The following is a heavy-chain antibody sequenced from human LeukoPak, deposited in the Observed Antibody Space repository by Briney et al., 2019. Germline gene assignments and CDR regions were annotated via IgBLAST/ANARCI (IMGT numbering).Heavy chain of an antibody. CDR3: ARTTVVTTFHYMDV. V-gene: IGHV1-18*01. Sequence: ASVKVSCKASGYTFTSYDIHWVRQASGHGLEWMGWISAYNGNTNYAQKLQGRVTMTTDTSTSAAYMELRSLRSDDTAVYYCARTTVVTTFHYMDVWGKGTTVTVSS. J-gene: IGHJ6*03. CDR1: GYTFTSYD. CDR2: ISAYNGNT. D-gene: IGHD4-23*01.